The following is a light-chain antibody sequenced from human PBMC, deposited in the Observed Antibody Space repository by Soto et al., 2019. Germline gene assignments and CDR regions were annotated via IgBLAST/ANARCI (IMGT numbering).Light chain of an antibody. CDR1: QSVSSN. V-gene: IGKV3-15*01. J-gene: IGKJ2*01. CDR3: QQYNNWPTYT. Sequence: EIVMTQSPATLSVSPGERATLSCRASQSVSSNLSWYQQKPGQAPRLLIYGASTRATGIPARFSGSGSGTEFTLTISSLQSADFAVYYCQQYNNWPTYTCGQGTKLESK. CDR2: GAS.